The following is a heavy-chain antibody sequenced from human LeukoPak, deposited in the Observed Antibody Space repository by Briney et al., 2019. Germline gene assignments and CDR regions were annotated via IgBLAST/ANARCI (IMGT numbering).Heavy chain of an antibody. Sequence: QPGGSLRLSCAASGFTFSTCSMNWVRQAPGQGLEWVSYISSSSGAIYYADSVKGRFTISRDNAKNSLYLQMNSLRAEDTAVYYCARGSSLAYWGQGTLVIVSS. J-gene: IGHJ4*02. CDR3: ARGSSLAY. CDR2: ISSSSGAI. V-gene: IGHV3-48*01. CDR1: GFTFSTCS. D-gene: IGHD6-6*01.